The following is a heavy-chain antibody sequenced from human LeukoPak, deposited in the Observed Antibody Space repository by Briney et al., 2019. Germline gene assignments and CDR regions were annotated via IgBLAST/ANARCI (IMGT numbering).Heavy chain of an antibody. J-gene: IGHJ4*02. D-gene: IGHD5-12*01. CDR3: AREDRYSGYTFDY. CDR1: GFTFSSYA. V-gene: IGHV3-64*01. Sequence: TGGSLRLSCAASGFTFSSYAMHWVRPAPGKGLEYVSAISSNGGSTYYANSVKGRFTISRDNSKNTLYLQMGSLRAEDMAVYYCAREDRYSGYTFDYWGQGTLVTVSS. CDR2: ISSNGGST.